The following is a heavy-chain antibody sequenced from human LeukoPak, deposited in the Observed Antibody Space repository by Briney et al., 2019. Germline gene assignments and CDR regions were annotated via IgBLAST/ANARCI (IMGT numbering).Heavy chain of an antibody. Sequence: ASVKVSCKASGGTFSSYAISWVRQAPGQGLEWMGRIIPIFGIANYAQKFQGRVTITADKSTSTAYMELSSLRSEDTAVYYCARVYIEAAAAYYFDYWGQGTLVTVPS. V-gene: IGHV1-69*04. J-gene: IGHJ4*02. CDR3: ARVYIEAAAAYYFDY. D-gene: IGHD6-13*01. CDR2: IIPIFGIA. CDR1: GGTFSSYA.